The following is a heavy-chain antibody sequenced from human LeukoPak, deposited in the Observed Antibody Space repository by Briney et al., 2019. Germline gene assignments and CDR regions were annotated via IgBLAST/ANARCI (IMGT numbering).Heavy chain of an antibody. J-gene: IGHJ6*03. D-gene: IGHD3-3*01. CDR3: ARTYYDFWSGTPSYYYYMDV. CDR1: GGSISSFY. CDR2: IYYSGST. V-gene: IGHV4-59*01. Sequence: SETLSLTCTVSGGSISSFYWSWIRQPPGKGLEWIGYIYYSGSTNYNPSLKSRVTISVDTSKNQFSLKLSSVTAADTAVYYCARTYYDFWSGTPSYYYYMDVWGKGTTVTVSS.